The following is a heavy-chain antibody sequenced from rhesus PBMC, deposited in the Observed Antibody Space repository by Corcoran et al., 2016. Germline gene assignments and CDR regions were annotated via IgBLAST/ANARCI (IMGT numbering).Heavy chain of an antibody. CDR2: IYWNDSK. V-gene: IGHV2-95*01. CDR1: GFSISTNGTG. Sequence: QVTLKESGPALVKPTQTLTLTCTFSGFSISTNGTGVGWMRQPTGKALEWLATIYWNDSKYYSPSLKVTLTISNDTSKNQVVLTMTNMDPVDTATYYCARVVNNYDDAFDFWGQGLRVTVSS. CDR3: ARVVNNYDDAFDF. D-gene: IGHD4-11*01. J-gene: IGHJ3*01.